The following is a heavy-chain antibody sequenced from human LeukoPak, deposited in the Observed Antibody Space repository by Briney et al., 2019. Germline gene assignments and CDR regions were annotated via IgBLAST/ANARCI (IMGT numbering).Heavy chain of an antibody. V-gene: IGHV4-61*01. J-gene: IGHJ4*02. CDR3: ARDTHNDFWSGYYNVFDY. Sequence: PSETLSLTCTVSGGSVSSGSYYWSWIRQPPGKGLEWIGYIYYSGSTNYNPSLKSRVTISVDTSKNQFSLKLSSVTAADTAVYYCARDTHNDFWSGYYNVFDYWGQGTLVTVSS. CDR1: GGSVSSGSYY. CDR2: IYYSGST. D-gene: IGHD3-3*01.